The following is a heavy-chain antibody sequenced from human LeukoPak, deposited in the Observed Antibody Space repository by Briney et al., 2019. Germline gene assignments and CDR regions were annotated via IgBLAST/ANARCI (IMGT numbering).Heavy chain of an antibody. CDR2: ITHSGST. J-gene: IGHJ4*02. Sequence: SETLSLTCAVYGEPFNGYYWNWIRQSPGKGLEWIGEITHSGSTNYNPSLKSRVTISVDTSKNQFSLKLSSVTAADTAVYYCARPGYSGYDIDYWGQGTLVTVSS. CDR3: ARPGYSGYDIDY. CDR1: GEPFNGYY. D-gene: IGHD5-12*01. V-gene: IGHV4-34*01.